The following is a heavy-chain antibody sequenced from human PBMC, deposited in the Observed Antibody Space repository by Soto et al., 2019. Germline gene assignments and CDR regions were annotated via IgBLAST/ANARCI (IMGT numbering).Heavy chain of an antibody. CDR2: SIPIFGTA. Sequence: QVQLVQSGAEVKKPGSSVKVSCKASGGTYSSYAISWVRQAPGQGLGWMGGSIPIFGTANYAQKLQGRVTITAGETTRTAYMEMSSLRSEDTAVYYCARDEDDYGDYFFGYWGQGTLVTVCS. J-gene: IGHJ4*02. V-gene: IGHV1-69*01. D-gene: IGHD4-17*01. CDR3: ARDEDDYGDYFFGY. CDR1: GGTYSSYA.